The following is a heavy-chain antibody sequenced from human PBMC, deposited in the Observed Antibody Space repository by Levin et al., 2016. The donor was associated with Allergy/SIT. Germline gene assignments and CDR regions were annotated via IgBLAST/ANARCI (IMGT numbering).Heavy chain of an antibody. Sequence: ASVKVSCKASGYTFTGYYMHWVRQAPGQGLEWMGWINPNSGGSNYAQKFQGRVTMTRDTSISTAYMELSRLRSDDTAVYYCARDSEYSSSSVPWGQGTLVTVSS. D-gene: IGHD6-6*01. CDR1: GYTFTGYY. CDR3: ARDSEYSSSSVP. V-gene: IGHV1-2*02. J-gene: IGHJ5*02. CDR2: INPNSGGS.